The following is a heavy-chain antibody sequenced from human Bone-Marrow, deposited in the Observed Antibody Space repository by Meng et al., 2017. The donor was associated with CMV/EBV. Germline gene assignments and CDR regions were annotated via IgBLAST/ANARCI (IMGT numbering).Heavy chain of an antibody. CDR1: GCSVSSGSYY. J-gene: IGHJ5*02. CDR3: ARQRPLYSSSKVGWFDP. Sequence: SEPLSLTCTVSGCSVSSGSYYWSWIRQPPGKGLEWFGYIYYSGSTNYNPSLKSRVTIAVDTSKNQFPLKMSSVTAADTVVYYCARQRPLYSSSKVGWFDPWGQGTLVTVSS. CDR2: IYYSGST. D-gene: IGHD6-13*01. V-gene: IGHV4-61*01.